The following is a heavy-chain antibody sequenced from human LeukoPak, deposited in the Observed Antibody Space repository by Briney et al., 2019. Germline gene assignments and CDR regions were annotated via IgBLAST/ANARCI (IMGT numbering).Heavy chain of an antibody. CDR3: AREALGRDY. J-gene: IGHJ4*02. V-gene: IGHV1-18*01. CDR1: GYTFTSYG. CDR2: ISPSNGNT. Sequence: GASVKVSCKASGYTFTSYGISWVRQAPGQGLEWMGWISPSNGNTNYAQKLQGRVTMTADTSTTTAYMELRRLKYEDTAVYYCAREALGRDYWGQGTLVTVSS. D-gene: IGHD3-16*02.